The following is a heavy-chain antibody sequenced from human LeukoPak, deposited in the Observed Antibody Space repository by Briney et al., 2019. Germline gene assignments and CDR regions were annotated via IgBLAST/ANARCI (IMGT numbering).Heavy chain of an antibody. CDR2: ISWNSGSI. V-gene: IGHV3-9*01. CDR3: AKVHGYNPTGAFAI. Sequence: GGSLRLSCAASGFTFDDYAMHGVRQAPGKGLEWVSGISWNSGSIGYADSVKGRFTISIDNAKNSLYLQMNSLRAEDTALYYCAKVHGYNPTGAFAIWGQGPMVTVSS. CDR1: GFTFDDYA. J-gene: IGHJ3*02. D-gene: IGHD5-24*01.